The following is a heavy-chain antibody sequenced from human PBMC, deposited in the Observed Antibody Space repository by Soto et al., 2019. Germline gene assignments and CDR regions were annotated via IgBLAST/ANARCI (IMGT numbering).Heavy chain of an antibody. J-gene: IGHJ4*02. Sequence: LRLSCAASGLTFTSYSMNWVRQAPGKGLEYVSAISSHGDSTYYANSVKGRFTISRDNSKNTLYLQMGSLRTEDMAVYYCARRDGYNSDYWGQGTLVTVSS. D-gene: IGHD5-12*01. CDR1: GLTFTSYS. CDR3: ARRDGYNSDY. CDR2: ISSHGDST. V-gene: IGHV3-64*01.